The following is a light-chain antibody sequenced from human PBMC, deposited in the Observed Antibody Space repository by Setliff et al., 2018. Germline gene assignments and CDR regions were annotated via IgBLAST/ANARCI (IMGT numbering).Light chain of an antibody. CDR1: SSDIGGYKY. CDR2: DVT. J-gene: IGLJ1*01. CDR3: SSYTNSNTYV. V-gene: IGLV2-14*03. Sequence: QSALTQPPSASGSPGQSVTISCTGTSSDIGGYKYVSWYQQHPGKAPKLIIYDVTGRPSGVSDRFSGSKSGNTASLTISGLQAEDEADYYCSSYTNSNTYVFGTGTKVTVL.